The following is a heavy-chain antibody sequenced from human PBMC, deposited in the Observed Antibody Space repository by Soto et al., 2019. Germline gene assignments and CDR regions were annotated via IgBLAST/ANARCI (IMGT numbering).Heavy chain of an antibody. CDR2: IYYSGST. V-gene: IGHV4-31*03. CDR3: ARRKNCSGGSCYSRGPWFDP. D-gene: IGHD2-15*01. J-gene: IGHJ5*02. Sequence: SETLSLTCTVSGGSISSGGYYWSWIRQHPGKGLEWIGYIYYSGSTYYNPSLKSRVTISVDTSKNQFSLKLSSVTAADTAVYYCARRKNCSGGSCYSRGPWFDPWGQGTLVTVS. CDR1: GGSISSGGYY.